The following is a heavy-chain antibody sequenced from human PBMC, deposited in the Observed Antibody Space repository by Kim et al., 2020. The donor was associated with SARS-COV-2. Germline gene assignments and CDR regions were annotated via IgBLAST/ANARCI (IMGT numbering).Heavy chain of an antibody. V-gene: IGHV1-69*13. CDR3: ARGGGSFGERVFYFDY. D-gene: IGHD1-26*01. Sequence: SVKVSCKASGGTFSSYAISWVRQAPGQGLEWMGGIIPIFGTANYAQKFQGRVTITADESTSTAYMELSSLRSEDTAVYYCARGGGSFGERVFYFDYWGQGTLVTVSS. J-gene: IGHJ4*02. CDR1: GGTFSSYA. CDR2: IIPIFGTA.